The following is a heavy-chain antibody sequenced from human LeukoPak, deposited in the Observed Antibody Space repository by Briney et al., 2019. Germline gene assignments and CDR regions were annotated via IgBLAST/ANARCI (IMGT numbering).Heavy chain of an antibody. CDR3: ARNFGGGDSSGPYY. Sequence: SLRLSCAASGFTFDDYAMHWGRQAPGKGLEWVSGISWNSGSIGYADSVKGRFTISRDNAKNSLYLQVNSLRAEDTALYYCARNFGGGDSSGPYYWGQGTLVTVSS. D-gene: IGHD3-22*01. J-gene: IGHJ4*02. CDR2: ISWNSGSI. V-gene: IGHV3-9*01. CDR1: GFTFDDYA.